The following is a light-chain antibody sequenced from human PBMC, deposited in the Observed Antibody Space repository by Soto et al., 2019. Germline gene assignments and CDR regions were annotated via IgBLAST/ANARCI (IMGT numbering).Light chain of an antibody. CDR3: QQSFDIPIS. Sequence: DIQMTQSPSSLSASVGDRVTITCRASQGIRSYINWYQQKPGKAPKLLIYHESVLESGVPSRFSGSGSGRDFALTINGLQPEDFATYFCQQSFDIPISFGPGTKVDI. CDR2: HES. CDR1: QGIRSY. J-gene: IGKJ3*01. V-gene: IGKV1-39*01.